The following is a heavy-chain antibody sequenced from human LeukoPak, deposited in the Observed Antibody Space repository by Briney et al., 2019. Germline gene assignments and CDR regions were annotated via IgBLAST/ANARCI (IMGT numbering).Heavy chain of an antibody. D-gene: IGHD2-15*01. J-gene: IGHJ4*02. CDR2: ISSSGSTI. V-gene: IGHV3-48*04. CDR1: GFTFSSYW. CDR3: ARGSGSAVVAYDY. Sequence: GGSLRLSCAASGFTFSSYWMSWVRQAPGKGLEWVSYISSSGSTIYYADSVKGRFTISRDNAKNSLYLQMNSLRAEDTAVYYCARGSGSAVVAYDYWGQGTLVTVSS.